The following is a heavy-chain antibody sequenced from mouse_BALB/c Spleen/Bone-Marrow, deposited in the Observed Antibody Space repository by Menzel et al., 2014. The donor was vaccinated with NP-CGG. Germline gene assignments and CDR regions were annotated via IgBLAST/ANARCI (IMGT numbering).Heavy chain of an antibody. CDR3: ARAGGYDGFAY. D-gene: IGHD2-2*01. CDR1: GYTFTSCW. CDR2: INPSNGRA. J-gene: IGHJ3*01. V-gene: IGHV1S81*02. Sequence: QVQLKQSGAELVKPGASVKLSCKASGYTFTSCWMHWVKRRPGQGLGWIGEINPSNGRADYNEKFRSKATLTVDRSSSTAYMQLSSLTSEDSAVYYCARAGGYDGFAYWGQGTLVTVSA.